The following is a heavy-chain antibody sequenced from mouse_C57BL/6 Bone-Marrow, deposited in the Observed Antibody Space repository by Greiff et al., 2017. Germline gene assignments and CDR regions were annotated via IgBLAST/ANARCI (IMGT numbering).Heavy chain of an antibody. Sequence: QVQLQQSGAELARPGASVKLSCKASGYTFTSYGISWVKQRTGQGLEWSGEIYPRSGNTYYNEKFKGKATLTADKSSSTAYMELRSLTSEDSAVYFCARYRLFFDYWGQGTTLTVSS. D-gene: IGHD1-2*01. CDR1: GYTFTSYG. CDR3: ARYRLFFDY. V-gene: IGHV1-81*01. CDR2: IYPRSGNT. J-gene: IGHJ2*01.